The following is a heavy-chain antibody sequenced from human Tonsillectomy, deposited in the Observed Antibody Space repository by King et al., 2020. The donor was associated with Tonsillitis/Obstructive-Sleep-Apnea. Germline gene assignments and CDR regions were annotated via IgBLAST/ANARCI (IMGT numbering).Heavy chain of an antibody. J-gene: IGHJ4*02. CDR1: GFTFSSYA. D-gene: IGHD3-3*01. CDR2: ISYDGSNK. V-gene: IGHV3-30*04. Sequence: VQLVESGGGVVQPGRSMRLSCAASGFTFSSYAMHWVRQAPGKGLEWVAVISYDGSNKYYADSVKGRFTISRDNSKNTLYLQMNSLRAEDTAVYYCARPHPPVLRFLGWFDYWGQGTLVTVSS. CDR3: ARPHPPVLRFLGWFDY.